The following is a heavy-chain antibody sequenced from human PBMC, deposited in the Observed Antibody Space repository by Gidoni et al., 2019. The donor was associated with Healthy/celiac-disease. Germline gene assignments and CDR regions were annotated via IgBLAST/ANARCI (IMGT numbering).Heavy chain of an antibody. CDR3: ARPANGYSSGWYGY. CDR1: GYTFTSYA. D-gene: IGHD6-19*01. J-gene: IGHJ4*02. Sequence: QVQLVQSGAEVQKPGASVQVSCKASGYTFTSYAMHWVRQAPGQTLEWMGWINAGNGNTKYSQKFQGRVTITRDTSASTAYMELSSLRSEDTAVYYCARPANGYSSGWYGYWGQGTLVTVSS. CDR2: INAGNGNT. V-gene: IGHV1-3*01.